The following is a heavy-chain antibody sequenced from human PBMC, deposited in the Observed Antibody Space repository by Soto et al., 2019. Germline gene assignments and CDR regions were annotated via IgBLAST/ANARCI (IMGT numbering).Heavy chain of an antibody. CDR2: IIPIFGTA. Sequence: SVKVSCKASGGTFSSYAISWVRQAPGQGLEWMGGIIPIFGTANYAQKFQGRVTITADESTSTAYMELSSLRSEDTAVYYCARGDFRGVITYYYYYGMDVWGQGTTVTVSS. CDR1: GGTFSSYA. D-gene: IGHD3-10*01. J-gene: IGHJ6*02. CDR3: ARGDFRGVITYYYYYGMDV. V-gene: IGHV1-69*13.